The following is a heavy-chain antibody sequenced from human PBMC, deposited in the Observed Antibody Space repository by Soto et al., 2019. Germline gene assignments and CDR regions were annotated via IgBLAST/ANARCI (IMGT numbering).Heavy chain of an antibody. CDR1: GFTFTNVA. CDR3: AKLYWNPRYFDY. Sequence: SLRLSCAASGFTFTNVAMTWVRQAPGKGLEWVSTITDSGGRTDYADSVKGRFTTSRDNSKSTLYLQMNNLRADDTAVYYCAKLYWNPRYFDYWGQGARVTVSS. V-gene: IGHV3-23*01. D-gene: IGHD1-1*01. J-gene: IGHJ4*02. CDR2: ITDSGGRT.